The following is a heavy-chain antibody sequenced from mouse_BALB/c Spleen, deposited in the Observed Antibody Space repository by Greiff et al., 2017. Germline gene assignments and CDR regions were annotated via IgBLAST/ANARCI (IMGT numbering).Heavy chain of an antibody. CDR2: ISNLAYSI. Sequence: DVKLVESGGGLVQPGGSRKLSCAASGFTFSDYGMAWVRQAPGKGPEWVAFISNLAYSIYYADTVTGRFTISRENAKNTLYLEMSSLRSEDTAMYYCAREEGTSYFDYWGQGTTLTVSS. CDR1: GFTFSDYG. V-gene: IGHV5-15*02. CDR3: AREEGTSYFDY. J-gene: IGHJ2*01. D-gene: IGHD2-14*01.